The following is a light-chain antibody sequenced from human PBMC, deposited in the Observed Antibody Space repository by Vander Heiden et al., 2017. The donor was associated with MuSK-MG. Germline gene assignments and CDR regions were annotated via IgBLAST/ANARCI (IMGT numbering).Light chain of an antibody. J-gene: IGLJ2*01. V-gene: IGLV2-18*02. Sequence: QSALTQPPSVSGSPGQSVTISCTGTSSDVGSYNRVSWYQQPLGTAPKLMIYEVSNRPSGVPDRFSGSKSGNTASLTISGLQAEDEADYYCSSYTSSSTVVFGGGTKLTVL. CDR2: EVS. CDR1: SSDVGSYNR. CDR3: SSYTSSSTVV.